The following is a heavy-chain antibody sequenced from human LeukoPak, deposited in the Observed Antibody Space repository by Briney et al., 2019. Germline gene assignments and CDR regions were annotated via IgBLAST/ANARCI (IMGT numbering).Heavy chain of an antibody. CDR3: ARAYCGGDCYSGDFDY. D-gene: IGHD2-21*02. CDR2: IYWNDDK. V-gene: IGHV2-5*01. CDR1: GFSLSNSGVG. Sequence: SGPTLVKPTQTLTLTCTFSGFSLSNSGVGVGWIRQPPGKALEWLTVIYWNDDKRYSPSLKSRLTITKDTSKSQVVLTMTNMDPVDTGTYYCARAYCGGDCYSGDFDYWGQGTLVTVSS. J-gene: IGHJ4*02.